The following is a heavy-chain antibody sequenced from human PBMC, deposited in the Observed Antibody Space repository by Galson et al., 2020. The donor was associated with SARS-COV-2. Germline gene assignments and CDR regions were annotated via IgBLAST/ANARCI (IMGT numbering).Heavy chain of an antibody. CDR2: IKSKANNYAT. CDR3: TSGYCSGSTCYPEFDP. Sequence: GGSLRLSCAASGFTFSGSAIHWVRQASGKGLEWVGRIKSKANNYATAYAASVKGRFTMSRDDSKNTAYLQMNSLKTEDTALYYCTSGYCSGSTCYPEFDPWGQGTLVTVSS. J-gene: IGHJ5*02. V-gene: IGHV3-73*01. D-gene: IGHD2-2*01. CDR1: GFTFSGSA.